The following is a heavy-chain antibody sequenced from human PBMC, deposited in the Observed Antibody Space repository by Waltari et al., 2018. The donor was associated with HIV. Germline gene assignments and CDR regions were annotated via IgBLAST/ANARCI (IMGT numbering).Heavy chain of an antibody. CDR1: GYSFTTYW. J-gene: IGHJ3*02. CDR2: IYPGDSDT. V-gene: IGHV5-51*01. Sequence: EVQLVQSGAEVKKPGESLKISCTGSGYSFTTYWIVWVRQMPGKGLECMGIIYPGDSDTRYSPSFQGQVTISADNSITTAYLQWSSLKASDTAMYYCARKTGALVITGGFDIWGQGTMLTVSS. D-gene: IGHD3-9*01. CDR3: ARKTGALVITGGFDI.